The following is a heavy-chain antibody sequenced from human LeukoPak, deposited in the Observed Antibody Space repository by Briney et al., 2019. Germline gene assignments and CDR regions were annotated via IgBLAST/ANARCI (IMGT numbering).Heavy chain of an antibody. CDR2: ISGSDDGT. CDR3: AKSPVSSCRGSFCYPFDY. J-gene: IGHJ4*02. CDR1: GFTFSSYW. Sequence: GGSLRLSCAASGFTFSSYWMHWVRQAPGKGLVWVSAISGSDDGTYYADSVKGRFTISRDNSRNTLYLQMNTLRAEDTAVYFCAKSPVSSCRGSFCYPFDYWGQGNLVTVSS. V-gene: IGHV3-23*01. D-gene: IGHD2-15*01.